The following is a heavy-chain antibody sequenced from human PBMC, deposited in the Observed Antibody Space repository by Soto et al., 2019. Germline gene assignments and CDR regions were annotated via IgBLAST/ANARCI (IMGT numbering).Heavy chain of an antibody. J-gene: IGHJ4*02. CDR1: GFNFDNYG. CDR2: ITYDGSFQ. Sequence: QVQLVESGGGVVQPGGSLRLSCQASGFNFDNYGMHWVRQAPGKGLEWVAVITYDGSFQYYADSVKGRFTNSRDNSKNKLSLHLNTLNPEDTAVYHCAKERVGGTFYTPLAFWGQGTLVTVSS. D-gene: IGHD1-7*01. V-gene: IGHV3-30*18. CDR3: AKERVGGTFYTPLAF.